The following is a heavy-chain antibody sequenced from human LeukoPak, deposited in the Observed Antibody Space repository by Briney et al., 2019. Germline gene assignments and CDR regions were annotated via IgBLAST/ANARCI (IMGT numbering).Heavy chain of an antibody. J-gene: IGHJ3*02. Sequence: ASVKVSCKASGYTFTSYYMHWVRQAPGQGLEWMGIINPSGGSTSYAQKFQGRVTVTRDMSTSTVYMELSSLRSENTAVYSCARDLYGANSGAFDIWGQGTMVTVSS. CDR1: GYTFTSYY. CDR3: ARDLYGANSGAFDI. D-gene: IGHD4-23*01. V-gene: IGHV1-46*01. CDR2: INPSGGST.